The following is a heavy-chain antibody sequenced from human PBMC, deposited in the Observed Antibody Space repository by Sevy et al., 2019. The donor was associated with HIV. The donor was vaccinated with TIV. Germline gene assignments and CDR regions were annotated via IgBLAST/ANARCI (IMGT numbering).Heavy chain of an antibody. D-gene: IGHD3-22*01. CDR2: INAGNGNT. Sequence: ASVKVSCKASGYTFTSYAMHWVRQAPGQRLEWMGWINAGNGNTKYSQKFQGRVTITRDTSERTAYMELSSLRSEDTAVYYCARDGFTYDSSGYYPLFDYWGQGTLVTVSS. V-gene: IGHV1-3*01. J-gene: IGHJ4*02. CDR1: GYTFTSYA. CDR3: ARDGFTYDSSGYYPLFDY.